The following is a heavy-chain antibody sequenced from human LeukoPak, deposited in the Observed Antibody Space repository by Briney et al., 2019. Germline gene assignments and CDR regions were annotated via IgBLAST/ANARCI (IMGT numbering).Heavy chain of an antibody. J-gene: IGHJ5*02. D-gene: IGHD2-15*01. V-gene: IGHV4-59*08. CDR1: GGSIYRYY. CDR2: THSSGSI. Sequence: SETLSLTCTVSGGSIYRYYWTWIRQPPGKGLEWIGYTHSSGSIHYNPSVRSRVTMSLDTSKNQFSFNLTSVTAADTAVYYCVRREGYSSSPLGSWGQGTLVTVSS. CDR3: VRREGYSSSPLGS.